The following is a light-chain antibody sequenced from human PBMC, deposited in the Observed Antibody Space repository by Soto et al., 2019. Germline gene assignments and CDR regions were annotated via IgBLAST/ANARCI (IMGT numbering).Light chain of an antibody. Sequence: QSVLTQPASVSESPGQSITISCTGTSSDVGGYNYVSWFQQHPGKAPKLIIYGVSKRPSGVSDRFSGSKSANTASLTISGLHADDEADYYCSSYTSASTWVFGGGTKLTVL. J-gene: IGLJ3*02. CDR2: GVS. CDR1: SSDVGGYNY. CDR3: SSYTSASTWV. V-gene: IGLV2-14*01.